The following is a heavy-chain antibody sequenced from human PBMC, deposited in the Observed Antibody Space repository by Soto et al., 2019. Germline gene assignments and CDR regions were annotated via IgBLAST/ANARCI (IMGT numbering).Heavy chain of an antibody. Sequence: PSETLSLTCTVSGGSINIGDYSWTWIRQPPGKGLEWIGYIYHTGTTYYNMSLKSRVTISVDRSKNQFSLKLSSVTAADTAVYYCARGINYYDSSGDSWFDPWGQGTLVTVS. V-gene: IGHV4-30-2*01. CDR1: GGSINIGDYS. CDR2: IYHTGTT. J-gene: IGHJ5*02. D-gene: IGHD3-22*01. CDR3: ARGINYYDSSGDSWFDP.